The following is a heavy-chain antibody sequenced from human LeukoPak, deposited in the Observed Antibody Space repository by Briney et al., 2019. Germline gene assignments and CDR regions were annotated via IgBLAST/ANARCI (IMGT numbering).Heavy chain of an antibody. CDR1: GGSISSGGYY. J-gene: IGHJ4*02. CDR2: IYYSGST. V-gene: IGHV4-31*03. D-gene: IGHD1-1*01. Sequence: PSETLSLTCTVSGGSISSGGYYWSWIRQHLGKGLEWIGYIYYSGSTYYNPSLKSRVTISVDTSKNQFSLKLSSVTAADTAVYYCASCRKRGAGTFDYWGQGTLVTVSS. CDR3: ASCRKRGAGTFDY.